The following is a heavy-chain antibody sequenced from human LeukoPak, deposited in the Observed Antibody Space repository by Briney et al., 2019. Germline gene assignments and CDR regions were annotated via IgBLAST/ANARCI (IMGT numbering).Heavy chain of an antibody. J-gene: IGHJ4*02. V-gene: IGHV1-69*05. CDR1: VGTFSSYA. CDR2: IIPIFYTA. Sequence: SAVNVSYKASVGTFSSYAISWVLHAPGQGLEGMGSIIPIFYTANYAQNFPGRVKITTHESPSTAYTQLSSLRSQDTAVSYCARELTYHYDSSGYYDYWGQGTLVTVSS. D-gene: IGHD3-22*01. CDR3: ARELTYHYDSSGYYDY.